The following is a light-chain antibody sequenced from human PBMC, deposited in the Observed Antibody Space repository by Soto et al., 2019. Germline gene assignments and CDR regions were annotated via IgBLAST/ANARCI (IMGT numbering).Light chain of an antibody. CDR2: GGS. Sequence: EILMTQSPATLSVSPGESATLSCRASQSVSNKVAWYQQKPGQAPRLLMYGGSSRATGIPARFSGSGSGTEFTLTISSLRSEDVAAYYCQKYNSAPLTFGGGTKVDIK. J-gene: IGKJ4*01. CDR3: QKYNSAPLT. CDR1: QSVSNK. V-gene: IGKV3-15*01.